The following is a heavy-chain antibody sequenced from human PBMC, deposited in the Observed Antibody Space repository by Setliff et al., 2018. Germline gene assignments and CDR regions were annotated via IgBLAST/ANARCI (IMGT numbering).Heavy chain of an antibody. CDR1: GDSISGDY. V-gene: IGHV4-4*08. J-gene: IGHJ4*02. Sequence: SETLSLTCTVSGDSISGDYWSWIRQPPGKGLEWIGHIDPSGNTNYHPSLKSRVTISGDTSKNQFSLKLTSVTAADTAVYFCARSLGSGSYYNSRPFYSDYWGQGTLVTVSS. CDR2: IDPSGNT. D-gene: IGHD3-10*01. CDR3: ARSLGSGSYYNSRPFYSDY.